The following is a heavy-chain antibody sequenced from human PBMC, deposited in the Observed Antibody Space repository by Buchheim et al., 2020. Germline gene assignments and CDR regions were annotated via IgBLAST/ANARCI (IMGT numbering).Heavy chain of an antibody. V-gene: IGHV3-13*04. D-gene: IGHD1-7*01. CDR1: GFTFSNYE. Sequence: EVQLVESGGGLVEPGGSLRLSCAASGFTFSNYEMHWVRQVIGKGLEWVSTIGVGGDTYYPGSVKGRFTIPRENAKNSWYLQMNSLRAGDTAVYYCSRGAGELELRTMDVWGQGTT. CDR3: SRGAGELELRTMDV. J-gene: IGHJ6*02. CDR2: IGVGGDT.